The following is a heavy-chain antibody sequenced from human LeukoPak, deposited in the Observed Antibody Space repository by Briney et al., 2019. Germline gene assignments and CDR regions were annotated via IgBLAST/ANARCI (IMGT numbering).Heavy chain of an antibody. CDR2: IYTSGST. D-gene: IGHD1-26*01. CDR1: GGSISSYY. V-gene: IGHV4-4*07. CDR3: GSGVGAGGGDDFDI. J-gene: IGHJ3*02. Sequence: SETLSLTCTVSGGSISSYYWSWIRQPAGKGLEWIGRIYTSGSTNYNPSLKSRVTMSVDTSKNQFSLKLSSVTAADTAVYCCGSGVGAGGGDDFDIWGKGTMVTVSS.